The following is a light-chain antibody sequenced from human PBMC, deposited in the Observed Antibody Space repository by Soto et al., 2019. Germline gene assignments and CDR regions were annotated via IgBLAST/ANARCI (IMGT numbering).Light chain of an antibody. CDR1: QDVSTY. Sequence: DIQMTQSPSSLSASLGDRVTITCRASQDVSTYLNWYQQKPGKAPNLLIYTVPNLETGVPSRFSGSGSGTVVTLTISALQPEDMATSYCQQYNSLPYTFGQGTRLEIE. V-gene: IGKV1-33*01. J-gene: IGKJ2*01. CDR2: TVP. CDR3: QQYNSLPYT.